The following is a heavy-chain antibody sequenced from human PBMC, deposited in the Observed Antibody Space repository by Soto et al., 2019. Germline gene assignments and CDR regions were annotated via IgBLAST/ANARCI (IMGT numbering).Heavy chain of an antibody. CDR1: GYTFTSYG. CDR2: ISAYNGNT. Sequence: ASVKVSCKASGYTFTSYGISWVRQAPGQGLEWMGWISAYNGNTNYAQKLQGRVTMTTDTSTSTAYMELRSLRSDDTAVYYCARAAYYYDSSGSFDYWGQGTLVTVSS. V-gene: IGHV1-18*04. D-gene: IGHD3-22*01. J-gene: IGHJ4*02. CDR3: ARAAYYYDSSGSFDY.